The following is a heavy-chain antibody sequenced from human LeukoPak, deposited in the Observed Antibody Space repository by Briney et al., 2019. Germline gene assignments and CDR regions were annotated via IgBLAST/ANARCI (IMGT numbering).Heavy chain of an antibody. CDR1: GFTFGDYA. D-gene: IGHD3-22*01. V-gene: IGHV3-49*04. Sequence: AGGSLRLSCTASGFTFGDYAMSWVRQAPGKGLEWVGFIRSKAYGGTTEYAASVKGRSTISRDDSKSIAYLQMNSLKTEDTAVYYCTRVRKIDSTSYYYDFYYWGQGTLVTVSS. CDR3: TRVRKIDSTSYYYDFYY. CDR2: IRSKAYGGTT. J-gene: IGHJ4*02.